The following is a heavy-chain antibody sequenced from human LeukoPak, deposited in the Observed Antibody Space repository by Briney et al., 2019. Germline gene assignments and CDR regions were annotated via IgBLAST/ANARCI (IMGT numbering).Heavy chain of an antibody. CDR2: ISSSSNSI. CDR1: GFIFSSYS. J-gene: IGHJ4*02. CDR3: ARDYCSGGSCYFDY. Sequence: PGGSLRLSCAASGFIFSSYSMNWVRQAPGKGLEWVSSISSSSNSIYYADSVKGRFTISRDNAKNSMYVQMNSLRAEDTAVYYCARDYCSGGSCYFDYWGQGTLVTVSS. V-gene: IGHV3-21*01. D-gene: IGHD2-15*01.